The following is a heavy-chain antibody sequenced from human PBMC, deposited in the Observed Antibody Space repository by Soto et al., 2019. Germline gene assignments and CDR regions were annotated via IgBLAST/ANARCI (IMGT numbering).Heavy chain of an antibody. Sequence: PGGSLRLSCAASGFNFSNHWMHWVRQRPAEGLVWVSRITSDGKSKAYAESVKGRFAISRDNAKNTLYLQMNGLTAEDTAVYYCARESGDWPFNWFDPWRQGTLVTVSS. J-gene: IGHJ5*02. V-gene: IGHV3-74*01. CDR2: ITSDGKSK. D-gene: IGHD2-21*02. CDR1: GFNFSNHW. CDR3: ARESGDWPFNWFDP.